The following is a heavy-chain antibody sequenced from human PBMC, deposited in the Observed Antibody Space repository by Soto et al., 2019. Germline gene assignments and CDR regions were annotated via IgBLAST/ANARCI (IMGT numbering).Heavy chain of an antibody. J-gene: IGHJ4*02. CDR3: ARANWDSEY. V-gene: IGHV4-59*11. CDR2: IYYNGNT. CDR1: GGSISNHY. D-gene: IGHD7-27*01. Sequence: SETLSLTCTVSGGSISNHYWSWIRQPPGKGLEWIGYIYYNGNTNYNPSLKSRVTMSVDTSKNQISLTLSSVTAADTAVYYCARANWDSEYWGQGTLVTVSS.